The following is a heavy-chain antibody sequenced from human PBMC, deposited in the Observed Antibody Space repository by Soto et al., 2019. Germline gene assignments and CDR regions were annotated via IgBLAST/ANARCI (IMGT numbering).Heavy chain of an antibody. D-gene: IGHD3-10*01. J-gene: IGHJ4*02. CDR1: GFTFSSYG. V-gene: IGHV3-33*01. CDR3: ARDDYYGSGSLDY. Sequence: QVQLVESGGGVVQPGRSLRLSCAASGFTFSSYGMHWVRQAPGKGLEWVAVIWYDGSNKYYADSVKGRLTISRDNSKNTLYLQMNSLRAEDTAVYYCARDDYYGSGSLDYWGQGTLVTVSS. CDR2: IWYDGSNK.